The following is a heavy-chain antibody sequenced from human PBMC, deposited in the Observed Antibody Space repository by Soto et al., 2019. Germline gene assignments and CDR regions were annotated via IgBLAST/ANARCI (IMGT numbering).Heavy chain of an antibody. D-gene: IGHD3-10*01. CDR2: ITGDGSST. V-gene: IGHV3-74*01. J-gene: IGHJ4*02. CDR1: GFTFSNYW. CDR3: ARGYSGSARAY. Sequence: GGPLRLSCAAAGFTFSNYWMYWVRQAPGKGLVWVSRITGDGSSTTYADSVKGRFTISRDNAKNTLYLQMNSLTVEDTAVYYCARGYSGSARAYWGQGTLVTVSS.